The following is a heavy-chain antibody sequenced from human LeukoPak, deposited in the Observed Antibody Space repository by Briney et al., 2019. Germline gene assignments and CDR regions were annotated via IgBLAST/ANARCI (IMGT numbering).Heavy chain of an antibody. V-gene: IGHV1-69*05. D-gene: IGHD3-22*01. Sequence: SVKVSCKASGGTFSSYAISWVRQAPGQGLEWMGGIIPIFGTANYAQKFQGRVTITTDESTSTAYMELSSLRSEDTAVYYCARDDGSSGYYHRIWFDPWGQGTLVAVSS. CDR3: ARDDGSSGYYHRIWFDP. J-gene: IGHJ5*02. CDR1: GGTFSSYA. CDR2: IIPIFGTA.